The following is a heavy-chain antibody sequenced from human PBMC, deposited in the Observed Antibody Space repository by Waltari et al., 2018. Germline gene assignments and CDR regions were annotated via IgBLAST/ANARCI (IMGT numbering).Heavy chain of an antibody. J-gene: IGHJ5*02. CDR2: INQSGRT. Sequence: QVQLQQWGAGLLKPSETLSLTCVVYGGSFSGYYWSWIRQPPGKGLEWIGEINQSGRTNHNPSLKSRVTISIDTSKNQFSLKLSSVTAADTAVYYCARGQWELLGFDPWGQGTLVTVSS. CDR1: GGSFSGYY. V-gene: IGHV4-34*01. D-gene: IGHD1-26*01. CDR3: ARGQWELLGFDP.